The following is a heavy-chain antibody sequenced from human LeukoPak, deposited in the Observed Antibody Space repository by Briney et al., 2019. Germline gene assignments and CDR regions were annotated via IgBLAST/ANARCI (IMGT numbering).Heavy chain of an antibody. CDR3: ARVGFGGYCSSTSCYTGPYFDY. CDR2: IYYSGST. V-gene: IGHV4-30-4*08. D-gene: IGHD2-2*02. Sequence: SQTLSLTCTVSGGSISSGDYYWSWIRQPPGKGLEWIGYIYYSGSTYYNPSLKSRVTISVDTSKNQFSLKLSSVTAADTAVYYCARVGFGGYCSSTSCYTGPYFDYWGQGTLVTVSS. J-gene: IGHJ4*02. CDR1: GGSISSGDYY.